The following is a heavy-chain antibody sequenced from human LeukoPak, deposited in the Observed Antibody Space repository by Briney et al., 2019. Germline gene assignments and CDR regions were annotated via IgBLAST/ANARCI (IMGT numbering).Heavy chain of an antibody. CDR3: AREVVVAATYNWFDP. CDR1: GGTFSSYA. Sequence: GASVKVSCKASGGTFSSYAISWVRQAPGPGLEWMGRIIPIFGTANYAQKFQGRVTITADESTSTAYMELSSLRSEDTAVYYCAREVVVAATYNWFDPWGQGTLVTVSS. CDR2: IIPIFGTA. D-gene: IGHD2-15*01. V-gene: IGHV1-69*13. J-gene: IGHJ5*02.